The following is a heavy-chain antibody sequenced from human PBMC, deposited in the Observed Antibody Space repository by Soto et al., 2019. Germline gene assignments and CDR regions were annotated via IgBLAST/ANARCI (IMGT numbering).Heavy chain of an antibody. Sequence: VGSLRLSRAASGFTFGSYSMTWVRKPPGKWLEWVSSISSSSSYIYYADSVKGRFTISRDNANYSLYLQMNSLRAEDTAVYYCAREGIAARPTYYYYYYGMDVWGQGXTVTVSS. J-gene: IGHJ6*02. CDR3: AREGIAARPTYYYYYYGMDV. CDR2: ISSSSSYI. CDR1: GFTFGSYS. D-gene: IGHD6-6*01. V-gene: IGHV3-21*01.